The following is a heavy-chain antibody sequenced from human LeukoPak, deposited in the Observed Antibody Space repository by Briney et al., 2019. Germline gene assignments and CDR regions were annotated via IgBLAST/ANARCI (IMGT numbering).Heavy chain of an antibody. CDR2: INAGNGNT. CDR3: ASPAETGTASGLGY. CDR1: GYTFTSYA. V-gene: IGHV1-3*01. D-gene: IGHD1-1*01. J-gene: IGHJ4*02. Sequence: ASVKVSCKASGYTFTSYAMHWVRQAPGQRLEWMGGINAGNGNTKYSQKFQGRVTITRDTSASTAYMELSSLRSEDAAVYYCASPAETGTASGLGYWGQGTLVTVSS.